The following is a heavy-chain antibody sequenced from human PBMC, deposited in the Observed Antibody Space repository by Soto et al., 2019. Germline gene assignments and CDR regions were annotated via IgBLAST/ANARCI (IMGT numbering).Heavy chain of an antibody. V-gene: IGHV4-31*03. CDR3: ARDEGYCTNGVCYTGGPFYYYYGMGV. Sequence: SETLSLTCTVSGGSISSGGYYWSWIRQHPGKGLEWIGYIYYSGSTYYNPSLKSRVTISVDTSKNQFSLKLSSVTAADTAVYYCARDEGYCTNGVCYTGGPFYYYYGMGVWGQGTTVTVSS. D-gene: IGHD2-8*01. CDR1: GGSISSGGYY. J-gene: IGHJ6*02. CDR2: IYYSGST.